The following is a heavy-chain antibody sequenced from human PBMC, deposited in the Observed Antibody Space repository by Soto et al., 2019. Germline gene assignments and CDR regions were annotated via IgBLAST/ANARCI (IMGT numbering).Heavy chain of an antibody. V-gene: IGHV4-34*01. CDR3: ATDSWFDP. J-gene: IGHJ5*02. CDR1: GGSFSGYY. CDR2: INHSGST. Sequence: QVQLQQWGAGLLKPSETLSLTCAVYGGSFSGYYWSWIRQPPGKGQEWIGEINHSGSTNYNPSLKSRVTISVDTSKNQFSLKLSSVTAADTAVYYCATDSWFDPWGQGTLVTVSS. D-gene: IGHD3-3*01.